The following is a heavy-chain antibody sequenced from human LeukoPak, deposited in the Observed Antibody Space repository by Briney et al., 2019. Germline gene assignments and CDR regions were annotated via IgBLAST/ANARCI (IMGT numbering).Heavy chain of an antibody. D-gene: IGHD3-9*01. J-gene: IGHJ4*02. V-gene: IGHV1-69*01. CDR1: GGTFSSYA. CDR3: ARTYYDILTGQAASNFDY. Sequence: SVKVSCKASGGTFSSYAISWVRQAPGQGLEWMGGIIPIFGTANYAQKFQGRVTITADESTSTAYMELSSLRSEDTAVYYCARTYYDILTGQAASNFDYWGQGTLVTVSS. CDR2: IIPIFGTA.